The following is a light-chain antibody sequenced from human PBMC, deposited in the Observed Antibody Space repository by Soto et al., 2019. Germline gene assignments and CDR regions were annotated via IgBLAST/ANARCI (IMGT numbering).Light chain of an antibody. CDR3: QQYNNWPRRT. CDR2: GAS. V-gene: IGKV3-15*01. CDR1: QSVSSN. J-gene: IGKJ1*01. Sequence: EIVMTQSPATLSVSPGERATLSCRASQSVSSNLAWYQQKPGQAPRLLIYGASTRATGIPARFSGSGSGTEFTLTISSLQSEDFAVYYCQQYNNWPRRTCGQGTKV.